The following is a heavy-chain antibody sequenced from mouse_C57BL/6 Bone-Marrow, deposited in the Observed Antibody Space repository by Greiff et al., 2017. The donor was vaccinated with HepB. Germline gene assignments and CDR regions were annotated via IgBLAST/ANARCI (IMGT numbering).Heavy chain of an antibody. Sequence: QVQLQQPGAELVKPGASVKLSCKASGYTFTSYWMQWVKQRPGQGLEWIGEIDPSDSYTNYNQKFKGKATLTVYTSSSPAYMQLSSLTSEDSAVYYCARYYGFAYWGQGTLVTVSA. D-gene: IGHD1-1*01. CDR1: GYTFTSYW. CDR3: ARYYGFAY. V-gene: IGHV1-50*01. CDR2: IDPSDSYT. J-gene: IGHJ3*01.